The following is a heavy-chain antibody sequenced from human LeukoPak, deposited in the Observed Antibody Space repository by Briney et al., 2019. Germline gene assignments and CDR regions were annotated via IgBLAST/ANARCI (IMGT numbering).Heavy chain of an antibody. J-gene: IGHJ4*02. CDR1: GFTFGTYG. V-gene: IGHV3-33*01. Sequence: GRSLRLSCAASGFTFGTYGVHWVRQAPGKGLEWVAVTWYDGSDNYYAASVRGRFTISRDNSKSTVYLQMNSLRVEDTAVYYCARSRVVTPLDYWGRGTLVTVSS. CDR2: TWYDGSDN. CDR3: ARSRVVTPLDY. D-gene: IGHD2-21*02.